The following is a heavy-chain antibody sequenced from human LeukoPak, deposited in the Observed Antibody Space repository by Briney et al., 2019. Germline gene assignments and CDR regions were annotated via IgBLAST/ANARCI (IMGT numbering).Heavy chain of an antibody. J-gene: IGHJ4*02. V-gene: IGHV3-74*01. CDR3: VRGLAT. CDR2: INGDGSST. Sequence: PGGSLRLSCAASGFTFSSDWMHWVRQAPGKGLVCVSYINGDGSSTNYADSVRGRFTISRDNAKKTLYLQTNSLRDEDTAVYYCVRGLATWGLETLVTVSS. D-gene: IGHD3-16*01. CDR1: GFTFSSDW.